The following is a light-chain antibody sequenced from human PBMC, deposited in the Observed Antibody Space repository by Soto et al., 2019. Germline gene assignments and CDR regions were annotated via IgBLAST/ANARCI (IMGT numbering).Light chain of an antibody. CDR2: DVS. CDR3: SSYRSSSTPYV. V-gene: IGLV2-14*03. J-gene: IGLJ1*01. Sequence: QSVLTQPASVSGSPGQSITISCTGTSSDVGGYNYVSWYQHHPGKAPKLMIYDVSDRPSGVSNRFSGSKSGNTASLSITGLQAEDEADYYCSSYRSSSTPYVFGTGTKVTVL. CDR1: SSDVGGYNY.